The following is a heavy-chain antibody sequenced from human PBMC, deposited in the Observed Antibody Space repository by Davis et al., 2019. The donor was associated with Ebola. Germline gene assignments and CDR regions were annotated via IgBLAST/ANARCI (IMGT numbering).Heavy chain of an antibody. CDR3: AKTYDVLTGFRWIDH. CDR2: IQYSGST. Sequence: MPSETLSLTCTVSGGSIIHSYWTWIRQPPGKGLEWIGYIQYSGSTNYNPSLQSRVTISMDKSRNQFSLNLRSLTAADTAIYYCAKTYDVLTGFRWIDHWGQGTLVTVSS. CDR1: GGSIIHSY. J-gene: IGHJ1*01. D-gene: IGHD3-9*01. V-gene: IGHV4-59*12.